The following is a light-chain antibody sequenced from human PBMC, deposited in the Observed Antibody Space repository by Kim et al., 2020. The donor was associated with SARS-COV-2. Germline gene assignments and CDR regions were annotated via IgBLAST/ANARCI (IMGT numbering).Light chain of an antibody. CDR1: QGLSNY. Sequence: ASVRHRITRSVRAIQGLSNYLAWHQQKPGKALKLLIHAASTLQSGVPSRFSGNASVTEFTLTISSLQPDEFATYYCQQFNSYPLTFGGGTKVDIK. CDR3: QQFNSYPLT. V-gene: IGKV1-9*01. J-gene: IGKJ4*01. CDR2: AAS.